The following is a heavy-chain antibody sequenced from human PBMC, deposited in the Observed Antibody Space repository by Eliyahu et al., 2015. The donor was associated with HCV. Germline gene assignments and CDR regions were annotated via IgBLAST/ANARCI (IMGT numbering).Heavy chain of an antibody. CDR1: GGSFSGYY. J-gene: IGHJ6*02. D-gene: IGHD6-19*01. Sequence: QVQLQQWGAGLLKPSETLSLTCAVYGGSFSGYYWXWIRQPPGXGAGVGRGEINHSGSTNYNPSLKSRVTISVDTSKNQFSLKLSSVTAADTAVYYCASGGTYSSGWYQYLWTNGDGSYYYYGMDVWGQGTTVTVSS. CDR3: ASGGTYSSGWYQYLWTNGDGSYYYYGMDV. CDR2: INHSGST. V-gene: IGHV4-34*01.